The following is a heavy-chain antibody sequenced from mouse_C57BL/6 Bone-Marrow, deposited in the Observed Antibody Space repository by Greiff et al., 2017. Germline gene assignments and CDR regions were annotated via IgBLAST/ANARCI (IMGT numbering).Heavy chain of an antibody. Sequence: ESGPGLVKPSPSLTLTCSVTGYSITSGYYWNWIRQFPGNKLEWMGYISYDGSNNYNPSLKNRISITRDTSKNQFFLKLNSVTTEDTATYNCARTSWYFDVWGTGTTVTVSS. CDR2: ISYDGSN. J-gene: IGHJ1*03. CDR1: GYSITSGYY. CDR3: ARTSWYFDV. V-gene: IGHV3-6*01.